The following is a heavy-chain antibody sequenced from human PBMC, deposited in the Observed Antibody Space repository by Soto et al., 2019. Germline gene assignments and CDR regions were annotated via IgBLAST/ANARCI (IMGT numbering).Heavy chain of an antibody. D-gene: IGHD2-21*02. CDR3: ARVIVVVTALDAFDI. CDR2: IKQDGSEK. V-gene: IGHV3-7*01. CDR1: GFTFSSYW. Sequence: EVQLVESGGGLVQPGGSLRLSCAGSGFTFSSYWMSWVRQAPGKGLEWVANIKQDGSEKYYVDSVKGRFTISRDNAKNSLYRQMNSLRAEDAAVYYCARVIVVVTALDAFDIGGQGTIVTVSS. J-gene: IGHJ3*02.